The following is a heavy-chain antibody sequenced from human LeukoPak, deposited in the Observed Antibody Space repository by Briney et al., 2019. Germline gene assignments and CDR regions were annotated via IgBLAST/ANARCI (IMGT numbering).Heavy chain of an antibody. Sequence: GGSLRLSCAASGFTFRSYAMHWVRQTSGEGLEWVAFISFDGRDIYYADSVKGRFTISRDNSKNTLYLQMNSLRADDTAVYYCAKDLGGGSYSFDYWGQGTLVTVSS. CDR1: GFTFRSYA. CDR3: AKDLGGGSYSFDY. D-gene: IGHD1-26*01. CDR2: ISFDGRDI. J-gene: IGHJ4*02. V-gene: IGHV3-30*04.